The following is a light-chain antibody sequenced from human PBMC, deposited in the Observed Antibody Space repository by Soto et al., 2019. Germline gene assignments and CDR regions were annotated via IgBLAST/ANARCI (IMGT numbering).Light chain of an antibody. V-gene: IGKV3-20*01. J-gene: IGKJ3*01. Sequence: ESVLTQSPGTLSLSPGERATLSCRASQSVSSSYLAWYQQKPGQDPRLLIYGASTRATGIPDWFSDSGSVTDFTLTISRLEPEDFALYYCQQYGSSLLLTFGAGTKVDIK. CDR2: GAS. CDR3: QQYGSSLLLT. CDR1: QSVSSSY.